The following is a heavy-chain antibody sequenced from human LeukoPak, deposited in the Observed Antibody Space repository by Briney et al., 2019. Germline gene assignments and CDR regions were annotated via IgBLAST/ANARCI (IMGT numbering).Heavy chain of an antibody. D-gene: IGHD3-22*01. CDR2: ISSSSSYI. J-gene: IGHJ3*02. CDR3: ARDYYDSSGYRSHAFDI. Sequence: SGGSLRLSCAASGFTFSSYSMNWVRQAPGKGLEWVSSISSSSSYIYYADSVNGRFTISRDNAKNSLYLQMNSLRAEDTAVYYCARDYYDSSGYRSHAFDIWGQGTMVTVSS. CDR1: GFTFSSYS. V-gene: IGHV3-21*01.